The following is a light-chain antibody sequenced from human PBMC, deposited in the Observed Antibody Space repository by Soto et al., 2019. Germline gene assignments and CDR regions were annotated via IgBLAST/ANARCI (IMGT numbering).Light chain of an antibody. Sequence: SVLTQPPSVSAAPGQKVTISCSGSSSNIGGNSVSWYQQLPGTAPKLLIYDDNKRPSGIPDRFSGSKSGTSATLGITGFQTGDEADYYCSSYRSSSSFVFGTGTKVTVL. J-gene: IGLJ1*01. CDR2: DDN. CDR1: SSNIGGNS. CDR3: SSYRSSSSFV. V-gene: IGLV1-51*01.